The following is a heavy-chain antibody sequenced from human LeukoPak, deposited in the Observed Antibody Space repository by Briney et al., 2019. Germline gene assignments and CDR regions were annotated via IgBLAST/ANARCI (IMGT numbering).Heavy chain of an antibody. CDR1: AFTFSSYA. D-gene: IGHD3-3*01. Sequence: GGSLRLSCAAAAFTFSSYAMHWVRQAPGKGLEGVAVISCDGSNTYYADSVKGRFTISRDHSKNTLSLQMKSLRAEDAAVYYCARPYYDFWGGYSPLFDYWGQGTLVTVSS. J-gene: IGHJ4*02. CDR3: ARPYYDFWGGYSPLFDY. V-gene: IGHV3-30*04. CDR2: ISCDGSNT.